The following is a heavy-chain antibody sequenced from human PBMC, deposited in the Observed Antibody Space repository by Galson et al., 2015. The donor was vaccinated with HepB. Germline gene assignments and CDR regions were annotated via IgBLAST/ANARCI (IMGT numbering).Heavy chain of an antibody. D-gene: IGHD3-16*01. V-gene: IGHV1-24*01. J-gene: IGHJ4*02. CDR3: ATDRRRFGGVTFDY. CDR2: FDPEDGET. CDR1: GYTLTELS. Sequence: SVKASCKVSGYTLTELSMHWVRQAPGKGLEWMGGFDPEDGETIYAQKFQGRVTMTEDTSTDTAYMELSSLRSEDTAVYYCATDRRRFGGVTFDYWGQGTLVTVSS.